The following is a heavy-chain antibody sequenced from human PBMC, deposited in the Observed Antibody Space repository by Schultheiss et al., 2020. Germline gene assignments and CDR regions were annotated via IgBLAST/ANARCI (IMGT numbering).Heavy chain of an antibody. CDR3: AREMPDYGDDQLYGMDV. CDR2: IKQDGSEK. D-gene: IGHD4-17*01. Sequence: GGSLRLSCAASGFTFSSYSMNWVRQAPGKGLEWVANIKQDGSEKYYVDSVKGRFTISRDNAKNSLYLQMNSLRAEDTAVYYCAREMPDYGDDQLYGMDVWGQGTTVTVSS. CDR1: GFTFSSYS. J-gene: IGHJ6*02. V-gene: IGHV3-7*03.